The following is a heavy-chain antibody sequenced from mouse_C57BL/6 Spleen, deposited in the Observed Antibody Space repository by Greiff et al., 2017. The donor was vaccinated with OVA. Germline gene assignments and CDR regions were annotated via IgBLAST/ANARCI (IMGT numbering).Heavy chain of an antibody. J-gene: IGHJ3*01. CDR3: VRQTYDYDEGAWFAY. CDR1: GFSFNTYA. V-gene: IGHV10-1*01. Sequence: EVQLVESGGGLVQPKGSLKLSCAASGFSFNTYAMNWVRQAPGKGLEWVARIRSKSNNYATYYADSVKDRFTISRDDSESMLYLQMNNLKTEDTAMYYCVRQTYDYDEGAWFAYWGQGTLVTVSA. D-gene: IGHD2-4*01. CDR2: IRSKSNNYAT.